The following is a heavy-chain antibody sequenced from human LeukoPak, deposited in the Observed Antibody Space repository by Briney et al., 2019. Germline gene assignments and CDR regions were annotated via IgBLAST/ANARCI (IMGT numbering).Heavy chain of an antibody. CDR2: IIPIFGTA. CDR3: AGWSAGVSHYYYYYMDV. Sequence: ASVKVSCKASGGTFSSYAISWVRQAPGQGLEWMGGIIPIFGTANYAQKFQGRVTITADESTSTAYMELSSLRSEDTAVYYCAGWSAGVSHYYYYYMDVWGKGTTVTISS. D-gene: IGHD6-13*01. CDR1: GGTFSSYA. J-gene: IGHJ6*03. V-gene: IGHV1-69*13.